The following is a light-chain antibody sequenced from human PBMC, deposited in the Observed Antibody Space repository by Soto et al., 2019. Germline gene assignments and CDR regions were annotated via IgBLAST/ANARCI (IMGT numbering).Light chain of an antibody. J-gene: IGKJ3*01. CDR2: GAS. CDR3: HQYGTAPIT. CDR1: QSVSSNY. Sequence: EVVLTQSPGTLSLSPGERATLSCRASQSVSSNYLAWYQQKPGQAPRLLIYGASSRATGIPDRFSGSGSGTDFTLTISRLEPEDFSVYYCHQYGTAPITFGHGTRVDIK. V-gene: IGKV3-20*01.